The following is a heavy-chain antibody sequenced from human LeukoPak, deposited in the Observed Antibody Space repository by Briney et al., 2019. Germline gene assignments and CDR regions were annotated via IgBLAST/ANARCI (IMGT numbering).Heavy chain of an antibody. CDR2: FHNSGTI. D-gene: IGHD1-1*01. CDR3: ARHTTTGTYSLEC. J-gene: IGHJ4*02. V-gene: IGHV4-59*08. Sequence: SETLSLTCSVSGVSITSYYWSWIRQPPGKGLEWIGYFHNSGTINYNPSLKSRVTISADTSENQLSLNLRSVTAADTAVYYCARHTTTGTYSLECWGQGTLVTVSS. CDR1: GVSITSYY.